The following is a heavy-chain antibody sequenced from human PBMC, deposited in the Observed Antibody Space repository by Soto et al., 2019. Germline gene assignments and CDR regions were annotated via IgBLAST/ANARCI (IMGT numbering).Heavy chain of an antibody. CDR1: GFTCVDYD. Sequence: RVSYTAFGFTCVDYDGRWIRQEPGKGLEWVSYISSSSSYTNYADSVKGRFTISRDNAKNSLYLQMNSLRAEDTAVYFFESSRPIAGSFHGMGVWAQGPIRNVSS. V-gene: IGHV3-11*06. CDR3: ESSRPIAGSFHGMGV. D-gene: IGHD6-13*01. J-gene: IGHJ6*01. CDR2: ISSSSSYT.